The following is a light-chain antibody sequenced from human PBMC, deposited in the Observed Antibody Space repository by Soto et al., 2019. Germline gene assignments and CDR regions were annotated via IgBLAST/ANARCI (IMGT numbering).Light chain of an antibody. CDR2: DAS. V-gene: IGKV3-11*01. CDR3: QQRSNWPPT. Sequence: EIVLTQSPATLSLSPGERATLSCRASQSVSSYLAWYQQKPGQAPSLLIYDASNRATGIPARFSGSGSGTDFPLTISSLEPEDFAVYYCQQRSNWPPTFGQGTKVDIK. CDR1: QSVSSY. J-gene: IGKJ1*01.